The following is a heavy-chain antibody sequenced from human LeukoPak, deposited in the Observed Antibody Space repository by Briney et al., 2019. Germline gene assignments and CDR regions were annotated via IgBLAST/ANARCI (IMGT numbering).Heavy chain of an antibody. J-gene: IGHJ4*02. V-gene: IGHV3-30*18. CDR1: GFTFSNAW. Sequence: PGGSLRLSCAASGFTFSNAWMSWVRQAPGKGLEWLAVISYDGSNKYYADSVKGRFTISRDNSKNTLYLQMNSLRAEDTAVYYCAKGGEMPRYWGQGTLVTVSS. D-gene: IGHD3-10*01. CDR2: ISYDGSNK. CDR3: AKGGEMPRY.